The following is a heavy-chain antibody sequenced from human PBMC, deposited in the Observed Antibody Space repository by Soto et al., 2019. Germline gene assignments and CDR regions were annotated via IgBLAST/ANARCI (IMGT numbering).Heavy chain of an antibody. CDR1: GFTFSSYS. Sequence: ESRGGLVKPGGSLRLSCAASGFTFSSYSMNWVRQAPGKGLEWVSSISSSSSYIYYADSVKGRFTISRDNAKNSLYLQMTSLRAEDTAVYYCARDVCSSTSCYAAYYYGMDVWGQGTTVTVSS. J-gene: IGHJ6*02. V-gene: IGHV3-21*01. D-gene: IGHD2-2*01. CDR2: ISSSSSYI. CDR3: ARDVCSSTSCYAAYYYGMDV.